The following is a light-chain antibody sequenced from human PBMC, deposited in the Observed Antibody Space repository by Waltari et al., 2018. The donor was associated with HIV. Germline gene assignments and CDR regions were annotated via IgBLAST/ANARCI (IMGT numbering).Light chain of an antibody. V-gene: IGLV1-40*01. J-gene: IGLJ2*01. Sequence: QSVLTQTPSVSGAPGQRLTLSCPGTRPNIETHHVPSYPQPPGTAPQLLIYNTTSRPSGVPDRFSGSKSGTSASLAISGLQSEDEADYYCPSSDSTLSGSVFGGGTKLTVL. CDR1: RPNIETHH. CDR2: NTT. CDR3: PSSDSTLSGSV.